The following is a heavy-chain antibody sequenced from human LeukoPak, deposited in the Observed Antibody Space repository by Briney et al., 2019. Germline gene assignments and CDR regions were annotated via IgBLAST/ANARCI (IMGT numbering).Heavy chain of an antibody. Sequence: ASVKVSCKASGYTFTNFDLNWVRQASGQGLEWVGWMNPNSGSTGYAQKFQGRGTMTRNTSIGTAYMELSSLRSDDTAVYYCARAILGMIIRAFDPWGQGTLVTVSS. J-gene: IGHJ5*02. V-gene: IGHV1-8*01. D-gene: IGHD3-3*01. CDR3: ARAILGMIIRAFDP. CDR1: GYTFTNFD. CDR2: MNPNSGST.